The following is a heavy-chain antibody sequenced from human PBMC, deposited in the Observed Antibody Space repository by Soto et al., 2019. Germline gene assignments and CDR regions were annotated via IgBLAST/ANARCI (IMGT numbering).Heavy chain of an antibody. J-gene: IGHJ5*02. CDR1: GYTFTNSG. D-gene: IGHD3-22*01. Sequence: ASVKVSCKASGYTFTNSGISWVRQAPGQGLEWMGWIGAYNGHTKYAQKLQGRVTMTTDTSTSTAYMELRSLKSDDTAVYYCAKDSHYYDSSGYSVWFDPWGQGTLVTVSS. CDR2: IGAYNGHT. V-gene: IGHV1-18*01. CDR3: AKDSHYYDSSGYSVWFDP.